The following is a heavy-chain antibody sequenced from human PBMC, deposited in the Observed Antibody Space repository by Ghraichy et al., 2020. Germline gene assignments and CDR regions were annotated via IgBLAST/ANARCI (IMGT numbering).Heavy chain of an antibody. D-gene: IGHD6-19*01. CDR1: GFSFSSYW. V-gene: IGHV3-7*03. Sequence: GGSLRLSCAASGFSFSSYWMTWVRQAPGRGLELVANIKPDGTKKYYVDSVEGRFTISRDNARNLLFLQMNSLRADDTAMYYCARESRMAVSGLDEFDCWGQVTLVTVSA. J-gene: IGHJ4*02. CDR2: IKPDGTKK. CDR3: ARESRMAVSGLDEFDC.